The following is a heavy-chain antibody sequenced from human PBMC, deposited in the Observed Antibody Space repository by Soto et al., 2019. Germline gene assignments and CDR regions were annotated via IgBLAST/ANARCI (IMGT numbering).Heavy chain of an antibody. Sequence: GGSLRLSCAASGFTFSSYAMHWVRQAPSKGLEWVAVISYDGSNKYYADSVKGRFTISRDNSKNTLYLQMNSLRAEDTAVYYCEGYSYGWNPDYWGQGTLVTVS. J-gene: IGHJ4*02. CDR2: ISYDGSNK. V-gene: IGHV3-30-3*01. CDR3: EGYSYGWNPDY. CDR1: GFTFSSYA. D-gene: IGHD5-18*01.